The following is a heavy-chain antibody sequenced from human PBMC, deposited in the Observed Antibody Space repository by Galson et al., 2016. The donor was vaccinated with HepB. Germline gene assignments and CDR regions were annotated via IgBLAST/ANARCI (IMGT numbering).Heavy chain of an antibody. CDR1: GGNANNYT. J-gene: IGHJ4*02. CDR2: IVPKFGVT. CDR3: GRGPLAAATDTGIDY. Sequence: SVKVSCKASGGNANNYTIIWVRQAPGQGFEWMGMIVPKFGVTKYAQNFQGRVTITVDTPTTTVFMELSSLRSQDTAIYYCGRGPLAAATDTGIDYWGQGTLVTVSS. D-gene: IGHD6-13*01. V-gene: IGHV1-69*02.